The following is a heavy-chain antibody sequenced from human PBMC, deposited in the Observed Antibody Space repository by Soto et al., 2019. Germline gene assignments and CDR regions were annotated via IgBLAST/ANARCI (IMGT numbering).Heavy chain of an antibody. D-gene: IGHD6-13*01. CDR2: INAGNGNT. CDR1: GYTFTSYA. J-gene: IGHJ5*02. CDR3: ARDGGIAAHAPLLWFDP. Sequence: GASVKVSCKASGYTFTSYAMHWVRQAPGQRLEWMGWINAGNGNTKYSQKFQGRVTITRDTSASTAYMELSSLRSEDTAVYYCARDGGIAAHAPLLWFDPWGQGTLVTVSS. V-gene: IGHV1-3*01.